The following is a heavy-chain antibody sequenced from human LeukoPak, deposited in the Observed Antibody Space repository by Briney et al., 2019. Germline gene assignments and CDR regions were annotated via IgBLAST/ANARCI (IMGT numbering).Heavy chain of an antibody. D-gene: IGHD1-14*01. CDR2: IKKDGSET. CDR3: LQYNSENT. J-gene: IGHJ5*02. CDR1: GFTFSSHA. Sequence: GGSLRLSCAASGFTFSSHAMNWVRQAPGKGLEWVANIKKDGSETYYVDSVRGRFTVSRDNDKNSLYLEMNSLRDEDTAVYYCLQYNSENTWGQGTLVTVSS. V-gene: IGHV3-7*01.